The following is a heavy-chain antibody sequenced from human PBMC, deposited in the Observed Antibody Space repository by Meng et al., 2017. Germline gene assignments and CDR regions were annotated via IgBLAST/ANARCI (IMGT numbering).Heavy chain of an antibody. D-gene: IGHD2-15*01. Sequence: HLQLQQSGPALVKPSETPSPTCTVSAGSISSSSYYWGWIRQPPGKGLEWIGSIYYSGSTYYNPSLKSRVTISVDTSKNQFSLKLSSVTAADTAVYYCARGRVVNWFDPWGQGTLVTVSS. CDR3: ARGRVVNWFDP. V-gene: IGHV4-39*07. J-gene: IGHJ5*02. CDR2: IYYSGST. CDR1: AGSISSSSYY.